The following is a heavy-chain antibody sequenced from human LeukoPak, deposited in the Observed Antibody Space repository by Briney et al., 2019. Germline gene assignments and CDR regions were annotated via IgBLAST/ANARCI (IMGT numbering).Heavy chain of an antibody. Sequence: GGSLRLSCVGSGFTFNSYAMNWVRQAPGKGLQWVSTISASGASTFYADSVKGRFTISRDNSKNTVSLQVNSLRVEDTAIYHCAKTYRDYFDSWGLGTLVTVSS. CDR2: ISASGAST. J-gene: IGHJ4*02. V-gene: IGHV3-23*01. CDR3: AKTYRDYFDS. CDR1: GFTFNSYA. D-gene: IGHD5-18*01.